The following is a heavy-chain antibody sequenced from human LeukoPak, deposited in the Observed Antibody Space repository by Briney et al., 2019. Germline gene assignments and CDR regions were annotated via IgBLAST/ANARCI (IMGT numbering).Heavy chain of an antibody. CDR1: GGSISSYY. CDR3: ARGPYCSSTSCYLDY. J-gene: IGHJ4*02. D-gene: IGHD2-2*01. CDR2: IYSSGST. Sequence: PSETLSLTCTVSGGSISSYYWSWIRQPAGKGLEWSGRIYSSGSTNYNPSLKSRVTMSVDTSKNQFSLRLSSVTAADTAVYYCARGPYCSSTSCYLDYWGQGTLVTVSS. V-gene: IGHV4-4*07.